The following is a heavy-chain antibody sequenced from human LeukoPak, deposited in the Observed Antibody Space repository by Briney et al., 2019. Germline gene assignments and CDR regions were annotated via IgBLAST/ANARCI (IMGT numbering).Heavy chain of an antibody. CDR2: ISGSGANT. J-gene: IGHJ4*02. D-gene: IGHD6-19*01. CDR3: VKGPRPDITVAHTVEN. CDR1: GFTFSTYA. Sequence: PGGSLRLSCAASGFTFSTYAMSWVRQAPGKGLEWVSTISGSGANTYYADSVRGRFTISRDNSKNSLYLQMNTVRAEDTAVYYCVKGPRPDITVAHTVENWGQGTLVTVSS. V-gene: IGHV3-23*01.